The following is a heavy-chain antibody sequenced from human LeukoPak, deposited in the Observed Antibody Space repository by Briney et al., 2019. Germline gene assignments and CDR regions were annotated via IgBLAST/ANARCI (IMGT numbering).Heavy chain of an antibody. CDR2: ISADNGNT. CDR1: GYTFNKFG. D-gene: IGHD3-10*01. CDR3: ARQLGDHQNWFDP. J-gene: IGHJ5*02. V-gene: IGHV1-18*01. Sequence: GASMKVSCKASGYTFNKFGISWVRQAPGQGLEWMGWISADNGNTNYAQKFQGRVTMTTDTSTSTAYMELRSLRSDDTAVYYCARQLGDHQNWFDPWGQGTLVTVSS.